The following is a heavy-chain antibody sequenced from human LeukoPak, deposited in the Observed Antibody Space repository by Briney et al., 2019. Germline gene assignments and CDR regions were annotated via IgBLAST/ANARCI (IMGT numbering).Heavy chain of an antibody. CDR1: ALTFSSYG. J-gene: IGHJ4*02. V-gene: IGHV3-30*02. D-gene: IGHD2-2*02. CDR3: AKALHVVVPAAIWAGVDY. Sequence: GGCLRLSCAPDALTFSSYGMHSVRQAPGKGLGWLAFIRYDGSNKYYADSVKGRFTISRDNSKNTLYLQMNSLRAEYTAVYYCAKALHVVVPAAIWAGVDYWGQGTLVTVS. CDR2: IRYDGSNK.